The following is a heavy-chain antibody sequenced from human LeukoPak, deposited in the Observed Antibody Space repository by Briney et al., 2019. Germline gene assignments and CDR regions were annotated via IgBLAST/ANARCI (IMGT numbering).Heavy chain of an antibody. J-gene: IGHJ6*03. Sequence: PGGSLRLSCAASEFTFSRSWMSWVRQAPGKGLEWVANIKEDGSETYYLDSVKGRFTISRDNAKNSLYLQMDSLRAEDTAVYYCAREGRPGYGSGSYYNGEYMDVWGKGTTVTISS. V-gene: IGHV3-7*01. D-gene: IGHD3-10*01. CDR1: EFTFSRSW. CDR2: IKEDGSET. CDR3: AREGRPGYGSGSYYNGEYMDV.